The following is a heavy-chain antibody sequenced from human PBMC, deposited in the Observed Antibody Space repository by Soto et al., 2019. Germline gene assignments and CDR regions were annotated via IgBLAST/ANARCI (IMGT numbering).Heavy chain of an antibody. CDR1: GFTVSGYA. CDR2: SSGRGDIL. D-gene: IGHD1-26*01. CDR3: AREGRLKAPDY. Sequence: GGSLRLSCAASGFTVSGYAMSWVRQAPGKRLEWVSASSGRGDILSYADSVKGRFTISRDNSKNTLYLQMNSLRVEDSALYYCAREGRLKAPDYWGQGTLVNVS. J-gene: IGHJ4*02. V-gene: IGHV3-23*01.